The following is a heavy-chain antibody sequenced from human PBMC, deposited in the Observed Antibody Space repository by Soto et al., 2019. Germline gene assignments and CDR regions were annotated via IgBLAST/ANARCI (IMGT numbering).Heavy chain of an antibody. D-gene: IGHD1-7*01. CDR2: INTNTGNP. CDR3: ARAREQNVNITGTKESMDV. V-gene: IGHV7-4-1*01. Sequence: ASVKVSCKASGYTLTSYAVDWVRQAPGQGLEWMGWINTNTGNPTYAQGFTGRFVFSLDTSVSTAYLQICSLKAEDTAVYYCARAREQNVNITGTKESMDVWRQGTTVTVSS. J-gene: IGHJ6*02. CDR1: GYTLTSYA.